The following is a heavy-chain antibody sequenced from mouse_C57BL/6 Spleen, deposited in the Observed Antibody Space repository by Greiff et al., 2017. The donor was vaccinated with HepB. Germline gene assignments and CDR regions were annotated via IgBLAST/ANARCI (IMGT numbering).Heavy chain of an antibody. CDR3: ARDRDYDGGYAMDY. CDR2: ISYDGSN. Sequence: EVKLVESGPGLVKPSQSLSLTCSVTGYSITSGYYWNWIRQFPGNKLEWMGYISYDGSNNYNPSLKNRISITRDTSKNQFFLKLKSVTTEDTATYYCARDRDYDGGYAMDYWGQGTSVTVSS. V-gene: IGHV3-6*01. D-gene: IGHD2-4*01. J-gene: IGHJ4*01. CDR1: GYSITSGYY.